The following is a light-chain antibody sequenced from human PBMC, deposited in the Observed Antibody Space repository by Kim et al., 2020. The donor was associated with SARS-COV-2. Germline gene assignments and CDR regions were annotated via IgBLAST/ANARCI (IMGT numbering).Light chain of an antibody. Sequence: SPGERATLSCRASQSVNSNDFAWYQQKPGQAPRLVIYGISSRATGIPDRFSGSGSGTDFSLTISRLEPEDFAVYYCQQYGSSPRTFGQGTKVDIK. CDR2: GIS. J-gene: IGKJ1*01. V-gene: IGKV3-20*01. CDR1: QSVNSND. CDR3: QQYGSSPRT.